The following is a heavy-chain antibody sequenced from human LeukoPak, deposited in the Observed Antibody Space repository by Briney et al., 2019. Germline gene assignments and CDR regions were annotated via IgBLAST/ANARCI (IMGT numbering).Heavy chain of an antibody. J-gene: IGHJ4*02. CDR2: MYYSGST. Sequence: SETLSLTCTVSGGSISSSNYYWGWIRQPPGKGLEWIGSMYYSGSTYYNPSLKSRVTISVDTSKNQFSLKLSSVTAADTAVYYCARLPLIKGGYDYWGQGTLVTVSS. V-gene: IGHV4-39*01. D-gene: IGHD3-10*01. CDR3: ARLPLIKGGYDY. CDR1: GGSISSSNYY.